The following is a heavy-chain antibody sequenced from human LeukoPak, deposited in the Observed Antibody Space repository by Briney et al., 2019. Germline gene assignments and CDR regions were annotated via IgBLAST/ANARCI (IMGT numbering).Heavy chain of an antibody. Sequence: SETLSLTCTVSGGSISSYYWSWIRQPPGKGLEWIGYIYYSGSTNYNPSLESRVTISVDTSKNQFSLKLSSVTAADTAVYYCARHLATTLGYGYYGTDVWGQGTTVTVSS. J-gene: IGHJ6*02. CDR3: ARHLATTLGYGYYGTDV. D-gene: IGHD5-24*01. V-gene: IGHV4-59*08. CDR2: IYYSGST. CDR1: GGSISSYY.